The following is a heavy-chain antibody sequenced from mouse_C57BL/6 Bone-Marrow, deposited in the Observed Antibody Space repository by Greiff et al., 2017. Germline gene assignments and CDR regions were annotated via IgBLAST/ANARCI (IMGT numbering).Heavy chain of an antibody. CDR3: TTVVHY. CDR2: IDPENGDT. Sequence: EVQLQQSGAELVRPGASVKLSCTASGFNFTDYYMHWVKQRPEQGLEWIGWIDPENGDTEYASKFTGKATITADTSSNTTYLQLSSLTAEDSAVYYCTTVVHYWGQGTTLTVSS. CDR1: GFNFTDYY. J-gene: IGHJ2*01. V-gene: IGHV14-4*01. D-gene: IGHD1-1*01.